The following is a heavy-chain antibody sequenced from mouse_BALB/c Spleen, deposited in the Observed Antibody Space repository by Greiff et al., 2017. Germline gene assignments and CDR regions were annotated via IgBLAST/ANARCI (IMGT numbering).Heavy chain of an antibody. CDR1: GFTFSDYG. CDR3: ARDRDYDYFDY. CDR2: ISNLAYSI. J-gene: IGHJ2*01. D-gene: IGHD2-4*01. V-gene: IGHV5-15*02. Sequence: DVQLVESGGGLVQPGGSRKLSCAASGFTFSDYGMAWVRQAPGKGPEWVAFISNLAYSIYYADTVTGRFTISRENAKNTLYLEMSSLRSEDTAMYYCARDRDYDYFDYWGQGTTLTVSS.